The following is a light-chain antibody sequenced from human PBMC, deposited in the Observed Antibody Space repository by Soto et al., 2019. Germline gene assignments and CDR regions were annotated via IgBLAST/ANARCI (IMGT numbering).Light chain of an antibody. Sequence: DIQMTQSPSTLSGSVGDRATITCRASQTISSWLAWYQQKPGKAPKLLIYKASNLNSGVPSRFSGSGSGTEFTLTISSLQPDDFATYYCQHYYSYSWAFGQGTKVELK. CDR1: QTISSW. CDR3: QHYYSYSWA. J-gene: IGKJ1*01. CDR2: KAS. V-gene: IGKV1-5*03.